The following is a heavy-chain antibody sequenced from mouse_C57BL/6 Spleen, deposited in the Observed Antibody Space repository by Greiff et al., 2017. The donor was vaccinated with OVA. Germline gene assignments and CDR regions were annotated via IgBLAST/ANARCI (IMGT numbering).Heavy chain of an antibody. CDR3: ARKSSFDY. J-gene: IGHJ2*01. Sequence: QVTLKESGAELVRPGTSVKVSCKASGYAFTNYLIEWVKQRPGQGLEWIGVINPGSGGTNYNEKFKGKATLTADKSSSTAYMQLSSLTSEDSAVYFCARKSSFDYWGQGTTLTVSS. D-gene: IGHD1-1*01. CDR2: INPGSGGT. V-gene: IGHV1-54*01. CDR1: GYAFTNYL.